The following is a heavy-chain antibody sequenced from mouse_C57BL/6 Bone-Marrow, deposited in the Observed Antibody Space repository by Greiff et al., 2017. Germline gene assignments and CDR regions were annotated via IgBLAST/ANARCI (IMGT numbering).Heavy chain of an antibody. D-gene: IGHD1-1*01. CDR1: GYTFTSYW. Sequence: VKLQQPGAELVKPGASVKLSCKASGYTFTSYWMQWVKQRPGQGLEWIGEIDPSDSYTNYNQKFKGKATLTVDTSSSTAYMQLSSLTSEDSAVYYCAKGTTGYAMDYWGQGTSVTVSS. CDR2: IDPSDSYT. J-gene: IGHJ4*01. CDR3: AKGTTGYAMDY. V-gene: IGHV1-50*01.